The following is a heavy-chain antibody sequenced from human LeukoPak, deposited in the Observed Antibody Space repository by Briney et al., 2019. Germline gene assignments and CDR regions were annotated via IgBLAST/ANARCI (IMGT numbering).Heavy chain of an antibody. CDR1: GYTFTGYY. D-gene: IGHD3-3*01. Sequence: ASVKVSCKASGYTFTGYYMHWVRQAPGQGLEWMGWINPNSGGTNYAQQFQGRVTMTRDTSISTAYMELSRLRSDDTAVYYCARDSIGYYDFWSGSNWFDPWGQGTLVTVSS. J-gene: IGHJ5*02. CDR3: ARDSIGYYDFWSGSNWFDP. CDR2: INPNSGGT. V-gene: IGHV1-2*02.